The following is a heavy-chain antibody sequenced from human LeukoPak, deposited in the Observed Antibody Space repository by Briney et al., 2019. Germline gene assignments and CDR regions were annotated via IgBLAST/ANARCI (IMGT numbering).Heavy chain of an antibody. CDR3: ARGGAY. J-gene: IGHJ4*02. D-gene: IGHD3-16*01. CDR2: IKQDGSEK. V-gene: IGHV3-7*01. CDR1: GFTFSTYA. Sequence: GGSLRLSCAASGFTFSTYAMHWVRQAPGKGLEWVANIKQDGSEKYYVDSVKGRFTISRDNAKNSLYLQMNSLRAEDTAVYYCARGGAYWGQGTLVTVSS.